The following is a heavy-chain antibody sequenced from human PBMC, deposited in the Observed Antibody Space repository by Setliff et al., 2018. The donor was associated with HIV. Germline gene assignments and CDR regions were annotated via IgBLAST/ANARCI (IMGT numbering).Heavy chain of an antibody. CDR1: GGSISSSLYY. V-gene: IGHV4-61*02. CDR2: IDARGSA. CDR3: ARGGNSRAAWFDS. D-gene: IGHD5-12*01. Sequence: PSETLSLTCTVSGGSISSSLYYWSWMRQAAGKGLEWIGRIDARGSANYNPSLTDRLTLSVDTSDNQFSLKLTSVTAADTAVYYCARGGNSRAAWFDSWGQGTLVTVSS. J-gene: IGHJ5*01.